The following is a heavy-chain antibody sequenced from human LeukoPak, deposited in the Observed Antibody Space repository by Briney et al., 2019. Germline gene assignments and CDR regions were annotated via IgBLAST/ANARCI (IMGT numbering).Heavy chain of an antibody. CDR2: IFHSGST. D-gene: IGHD1-26*01. CDR1: GYSISSGYF. Sequence: PSETLSLTCAVSGYSISSGYFWGWIRQPPGKGLEWIGSIFHSGSTYYNPSLKSRVTISVDTSKNQFSLKVTSVTAADTAVYYCARGGGSYRPDNWFDPWGQGTLVTVSS. CDR3: ARGGGSYRPDNWFDP. J-gene: IGHJ5*02. V-gene: IGHV4-38-2*01.